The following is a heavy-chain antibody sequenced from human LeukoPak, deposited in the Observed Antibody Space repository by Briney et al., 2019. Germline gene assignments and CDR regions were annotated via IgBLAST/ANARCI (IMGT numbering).Heavy chain of an antibody. CDR3: AKAPVASCRGAFCYPFDC. D-gene: IGHD2-15*01. CDR2: ISGSDGGT. V-gene: IGHV3-23*01. J-gene: IGHJ4*02. CDR1: GFTLSSYG. Sequence: GGSLRLSCAASGFTLSSYGMSWVRQAPGKGLEWVSAISGSDGGTYYADSVKGRFTISRDNSKNTLYLQMNSLRAEETAIYYCAKAPVASCRGAFCYPFDCWGQGNLVTVSS.